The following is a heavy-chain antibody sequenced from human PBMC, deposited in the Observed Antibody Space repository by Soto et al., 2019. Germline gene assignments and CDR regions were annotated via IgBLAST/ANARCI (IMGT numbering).Heavy chain of an antibody. V-gene: IGHV1-2*04. CDR3: ARSQETYYDFWSGYDY. Sequence: QVQLVQSGAEVKKPGASVKVSCKASGYTFTGYYMHWVRQAPGQGLEWMGWINPNSGGTNYAQKFQGWVTMTRDTAISTAYMELSRLRSGETAVYYCARSQETYYDFWSGYDYWGQGTLVTVSS. CDR2: INPNSGGT. J-gene: IGHJ4*02. D-gene: IGHD3-3*01. CDR1: GYTFTGYY.